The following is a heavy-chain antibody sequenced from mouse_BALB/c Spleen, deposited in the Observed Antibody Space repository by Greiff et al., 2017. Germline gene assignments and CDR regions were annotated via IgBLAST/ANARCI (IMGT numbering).Heavy chain of an antibody. J-gene: IGHJ4*01. Sequence: DVQLVESGGGLVQPGGSRKLSCAASGFTFSSFGMHWVRQAPEKGLEWVAYISSGSSTIYYADTVKGRFTISRDNPKNTLFLQMTSLRSEDTAMYYCARDGWLLRDAMDYWGQGTSVTVSS. V-gene: IGHV5-17*02. CDR2: ISSGSSTI. CDR3: ARDGWLLRDAMDY. D-gene: IGHD2-3*01. CDR1: GFTFSSFG.